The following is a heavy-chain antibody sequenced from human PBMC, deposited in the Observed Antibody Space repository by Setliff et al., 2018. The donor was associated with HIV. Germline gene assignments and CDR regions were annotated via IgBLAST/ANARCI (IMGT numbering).Heavy chain of an antibody. CDR1: GGSITSGSDY. J-gene: IGHJ3*02. CDR3: AGGDILTGYYSRAFDI. V-gene: IGHV4-61*09. D-gene: IGHD3-9*01. Sequence: SSETLSLTCTVSGGSITSGSDYWSWIRQPAGEGLEWIGHIHVSGTTNYNPSLKSRVTISIDTSKHQFSLKLTSVTAADTAVYYCAGGDILTGYYSRAFDIWGQGTMVTVS. CDR2: IHVSGTT.